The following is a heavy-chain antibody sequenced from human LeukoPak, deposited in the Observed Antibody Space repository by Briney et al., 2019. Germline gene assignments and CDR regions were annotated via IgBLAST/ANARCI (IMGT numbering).Heavy chain of an antibody. Sequence: GGSLRLSCAASGFTFSSYGMYWVRQAPGKGLEWVAVISYDGGKKYYADSVKGRFTISRDNSKNTLYLQMNSLRAEDTAVYYCAKGGSSFSGYYYGMDVWGQGTTVTVSS. J-gene: IGHJ6*02. D-gene: IGHD3-10*01. CDR1: GFTFSSYG. CDR3: AKGGSSFSGYYYGMDV. V-gene: IGHV3-30*18. CDR2: ISYDGGKK.